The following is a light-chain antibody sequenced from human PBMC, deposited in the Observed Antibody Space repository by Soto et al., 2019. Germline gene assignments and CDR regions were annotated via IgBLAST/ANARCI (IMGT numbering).Light chain of an antibody. CDR2: GAS. CDR3: QQYYSTHPT. Sequence: EIVLTQSPGTLSLSPGERATLSCRASPSVNSNYLAWYQRKPGQAPRLLIYGASNRATDIPYRFSASGSGTDFTLTITRLEAEDFAVYYCQQYYSTHPTVGQGTKVEVK. CDR1: PSVNSNY. J-gene: IGKJ1*01. V-gene: IGKV3-20*01.